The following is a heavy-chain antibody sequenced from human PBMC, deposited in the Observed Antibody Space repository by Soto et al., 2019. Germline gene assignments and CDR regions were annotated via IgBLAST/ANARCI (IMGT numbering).Heavy chain of an antibody. CDR3: ASQRGYDFWSGTGYYYYGMDV. CDR1: GGSFSGYY. J-gene: IGHJ6*02. D-gene: IGHD3-3*01. Sequence: SETLSLTCAVYGGSFSGYYWSWIRQPPGKGLEWIGEINHSGSTNYNPSLKSRVTISVDTSKNQFSLKLSSVTAADTAVYYCASQRGYDFWSGTGYYYYGMDVWGQGXTVTVSS. V-gene: IGHV4-34*01. CDR2: INHSGST.